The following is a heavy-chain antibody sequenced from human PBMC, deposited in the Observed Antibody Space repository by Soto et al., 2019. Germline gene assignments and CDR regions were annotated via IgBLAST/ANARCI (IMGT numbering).Heavy chain of an antibody. V-gene: IGHV4-59*01. CDR3: TRVGGYYGDYPNFDY. CDR1: GGSIRSYY. CDR2: IYYSGST. J-gene: IGHJ4*02. D-gene: IGHD4-17*01. Sequence: SETLSLTCTVYGGSIRSYYWSWIRQPPGKGLEWIGNIYYSGSTNYNPSRKSRVTMSVDMSKNQVSLKLSSVTAADTAVYYCTRVGGYYGDYPNFDYWGQGALVTVSS.